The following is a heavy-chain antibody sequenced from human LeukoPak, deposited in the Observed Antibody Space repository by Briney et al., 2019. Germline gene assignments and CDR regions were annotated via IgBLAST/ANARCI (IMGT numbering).Heavy chain of an antibody. Sequence: ASVKVSCKASGYTFTSYYMHWVRQAPGQGLEWMGIINPSGGSTSYAQKFQGRVTMTRDMSTSTVYMELSSLRSEDTAVYYCARGQGTDVLLWFGELLSDTITPGNWFDPWGQGTLVTVSS. J-gene: IGHJ5*02. D-gene: IGHD3-10*01. V-gene: IGHV1-46*01. CDR3: ARGQGTDVLLWFGELLSDTITPGNWFDP. CDR1: GYTFTSYY. CDR2: INPSGGST.